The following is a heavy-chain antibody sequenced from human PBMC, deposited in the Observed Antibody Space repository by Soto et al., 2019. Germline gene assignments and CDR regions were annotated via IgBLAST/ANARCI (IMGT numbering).Heavy chain of an antibody. V-gene: IGHV1-18*01. CDR3: ARGRYGDY. CDR2: ISAHNGNT. D-gene: IGHD1-1*01. J-gene: IGHJ4*02. Sequence: QVHLLQSGAEVKKPGASVKVSCKGSGYTFTSYGITWVRQAPGQALEWKGWISAHNGNTNYAQKLQGRVTVTRDTSTSTAYMELRSLRYDDTAVYYCARGRYGDYWGQGALVTVSS. CDR1: GYTFTSYG.